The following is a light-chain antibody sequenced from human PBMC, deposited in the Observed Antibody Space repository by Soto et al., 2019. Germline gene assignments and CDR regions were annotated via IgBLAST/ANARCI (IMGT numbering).Light chain of an antibody. CDR2: GAS. V-gene: IGKV3-20*01. CDR3: QQYYGTPLT. J-gene: IGKJ4*01. CDR1: QSVSSSY. Sequence: EIVLTQSPGTLSLSPGERATLSCRASQSVSSSYLAWYQQKPGQAPRLLIYGASSRATGIPDRFSGSGSETEFTLTISSLQAEDVAVYYCQQYYGTPLTFGGGTKVDNK.